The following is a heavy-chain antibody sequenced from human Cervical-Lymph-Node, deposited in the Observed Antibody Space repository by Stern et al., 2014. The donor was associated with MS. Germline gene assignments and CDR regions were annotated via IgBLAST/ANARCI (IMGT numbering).Heavy chain of an antibody. D-gene: IGHD1-26*01. J-gene: IGHJ4*02. V-gene: IGHV4-31*03. Sequence: QVQLQESGPGLVKPSQTLSLTCTVSGDSISSGRYYWSWIRQLPGKGLEWIGYIHYSGITQYKPSLKSRVTISEDTSKNQFFLNLTSVTAADTAVYFCARDSGIYYFDSWGQGTLVTVSS. CDR2: IHYSGIT. CDR3: ARDSGIYYFDS. CDR1: GDSISSGRYY.